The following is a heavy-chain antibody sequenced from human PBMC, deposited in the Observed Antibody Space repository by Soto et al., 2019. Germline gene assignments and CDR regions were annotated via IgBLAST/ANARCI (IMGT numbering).Heavy chain of an antibody. D-gene: IGHD3-22*01. J-gene: IGHJ4*02. CDR1: GGSITGNY. Sequence: SETLSLTCTVSGGSITGNYWSWIRQPPGKGLEWVGYIYHSGSTYYNPSLKSRVTISVDRSKSQFSLKLSSVTAADTAVYYCARGITMIVVAYFDYWGQGTLVTVSS. CDR2: IYHSGST. CDR3: ARGITMIVVAYFDY. V-gene: IGHV4-59*12.